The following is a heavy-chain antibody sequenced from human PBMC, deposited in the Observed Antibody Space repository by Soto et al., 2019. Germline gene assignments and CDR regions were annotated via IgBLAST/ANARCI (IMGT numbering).Heavy chain of an antibody. D-gene: IGHD2-15*01. CDR2: IYYSGST. V-gene: IGHV4-39*01. Sequence: SETLSLTCTVSGGSISSSSYYWGWIRQPPGKGLEWIGSIYYSGSTYYNPSLKSRVTISVDTSKNQFSLKLSSVTAADTAVYYCAGQILGYCSGGSCYGTFDYWGQGTLVTVSS. CDR3: AGQILGYCSGGSCYGTFDY. J-gene: IGHJ4*02. CDR1: GGSISSSSYY.